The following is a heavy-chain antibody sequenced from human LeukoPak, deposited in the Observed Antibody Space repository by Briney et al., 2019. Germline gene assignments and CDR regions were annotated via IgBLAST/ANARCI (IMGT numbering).Heavy chain of an antibody. V-gene: IGHV3-30*18. CDR1: GFIFSDYS. J-gene: IGHJ4*02. CDR3: AKVGDNWDFDY. CDR2: ISYDGTNK. D-gene: IGHD3-16*01. Sequence: GGSLRLSCVASGFIFSDYSMDWVRQAPGKGLEWVALISYDGTNKYYADSVKGRFTTSRDNSKNTLYLHMNSLRAEDTAVYYCAKVGDNWDFDYWGQGTLVSVSS.